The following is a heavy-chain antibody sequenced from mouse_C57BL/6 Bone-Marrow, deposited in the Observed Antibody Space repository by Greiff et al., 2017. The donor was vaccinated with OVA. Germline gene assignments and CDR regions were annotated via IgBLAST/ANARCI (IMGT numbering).Heavy chain of an antibody. D-gene: IGHD1-1*01. J-gene: IGHJ4*01. CDR2: IDPENGDT. V-gene: IGHV14-4*01. Sequence: VQLQQSGAELVRPGASVKLSCTASGFNIKDDYMHWVKQRPEQGLEWIGWIDPENGDTEYASKFQGKATITADTSSNTAYLQISSLTSEDTAVYYCTTGITTVVALYYYAMDYWGQGTSVTVSS. CDR1: GFNIKDDY. CDR3: TTGITTVVALYYYAMDY.